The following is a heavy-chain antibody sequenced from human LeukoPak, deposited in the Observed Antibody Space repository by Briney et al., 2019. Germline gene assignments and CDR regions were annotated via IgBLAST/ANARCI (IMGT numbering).Heavy chain of an antibody. CDR3: ARDRNGYGLVDF. D-gene: IGHD5-18*01. V-gene: IGHV4-30-4*01. Sequence: SETLSLTCTVSGGSISSGDYYWSWIRQPPGKGLEWIGYIYYSGSTYHNPSLKSRVTISVDTSKNQFSLKLSSVTAADTAVYYCARDRNGYGLVDFWGQGTLVTVSS. CDR2: IYYSGST. CDR1: GGSISSGDYY. J-gene: IGHJ4*02.